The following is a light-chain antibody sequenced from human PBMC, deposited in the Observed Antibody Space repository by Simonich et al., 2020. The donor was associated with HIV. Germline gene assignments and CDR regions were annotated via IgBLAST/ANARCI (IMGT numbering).Light chain of an antibody. J-gene: IGLJ3*02. V-gene: IGLV2-14*03. CDR1: SSDVGGYNF. Sequence: QSALTQPASVSGSPGQSLTISCTGTSSDVGGYNFVSWYQQHPGKAPKLMIYDVSKWPAGVSLRFSGSKSGNTASLSISGLQAEDEADYYCASYTSSTTWVFGGGTKLTVL. CDR2: DVS. CDR3: ASYTSSTTWV.